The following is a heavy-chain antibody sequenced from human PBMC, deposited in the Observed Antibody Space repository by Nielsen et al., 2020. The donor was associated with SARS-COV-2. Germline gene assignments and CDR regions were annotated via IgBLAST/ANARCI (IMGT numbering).Heavy chain of an antibody. CDR2: IYSGGDT. CDR1: GFTVSRNY. D-gene: IGHD6-19*01. J-gene: IGHJ4*02. Sequence: GESLKISYAASGFTVSRNYMSWVRQAPGKGLEWVSVIYSGGDTFYADSVKGRFTISRDNSKNTLYLEMNSLRAEDTAVYYCARNSGWYGRGYFDYWGQGTLVTVSS. CDR3: ARNSGWYGRGYFDY. V-gene: IGHV3-53*01.